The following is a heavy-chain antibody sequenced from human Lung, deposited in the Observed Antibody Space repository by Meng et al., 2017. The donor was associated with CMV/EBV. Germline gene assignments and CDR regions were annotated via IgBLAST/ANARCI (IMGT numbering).Heavy chain of an antibody. CDR1: GYTFTNNY. V-gene: IGHV1-46*01. Sequence: ASVXVSCKASGYTFTNNYIHWVRQAPGQGLEWMGTINSSGGTTRYTQKFQGRVTMTRDTSTATVYMEVSSLRSEDTAVYYCARGPYYDFWDGYYAAYYYFGLDDWGQGTRVTFSS. D-gene: IGHD3-3*01. J-gene: IGHJ6*02. CDR3: ARGPYYDFWDGYYAAYYYFGLDD. CDR2: INSSGGTT.